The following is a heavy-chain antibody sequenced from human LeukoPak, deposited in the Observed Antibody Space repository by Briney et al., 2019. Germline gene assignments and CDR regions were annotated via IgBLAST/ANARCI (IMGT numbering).Heavy chain of an antibody. Sequence: PGRSLRLSCAASGFTFSSYSMNWVRQAPGKGLEWVSYISSSSSTIYYADSVKGRFTISRDNAKNSLYLQMNSLRAEDTAVYYCARPPNYYYCYYMDVWGKGTTVTVSS. CDR3: ARPPNYYYCYYMDV. CDR2: ISSSSSTI. V-gene: IGHV3-48*01. CDR1: GFTFSSYS. J-gene: IGHJ6*03.